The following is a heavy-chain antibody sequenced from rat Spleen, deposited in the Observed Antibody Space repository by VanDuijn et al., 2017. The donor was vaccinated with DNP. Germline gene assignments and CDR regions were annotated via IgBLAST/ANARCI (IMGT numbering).Heavy chain of an antibody. J-gene: IGHJ2*01. CDR3: AREHYGPDY. D-gene: IGHD1-11*01. CDR2: ISYDGGIT. CDR1: GFTFSNYY. Sequence: EVQLVESGGGLVQPGRSLKLSCAASGFTFSNYYMAWVRQAPTKGLEWVAYISYDGGITNYGDSVKGRFTISRDNAQNTLYLQMSKLGSEDTAIYYCAREHYGPDYWGQGVMVTVSS. V-gene: IGHV5-20*01.